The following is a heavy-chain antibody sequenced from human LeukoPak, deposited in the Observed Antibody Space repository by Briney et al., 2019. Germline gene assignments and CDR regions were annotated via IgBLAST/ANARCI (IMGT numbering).Heavy chain of an antibody. CDR1: GFTFSSYW. J-gene: IGHJ5*02. D-gene: IGHD2-2*01. V-gene: IGHV3-74*01. CDR3: AREGCSSTSCYANWFDP. CDR2: INSDGSST. Sequence: GGSLRLPCAASGFTFSSYWMHWVRQAPGKGLVWVSRINSDGSSTSYADSVKGRFTISRDNAKNTLYLQMNSLRAEDTAVYYCAREGCSSTSCYANWFDPWGQGTLVTVSS.